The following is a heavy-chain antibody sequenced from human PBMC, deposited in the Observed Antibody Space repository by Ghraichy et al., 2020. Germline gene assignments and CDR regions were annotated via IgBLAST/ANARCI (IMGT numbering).Heavy chain of an antibody. D-gene: IGHD2-2*01. CDR1: GGSINTYY. CDR3: AREGYCSTSSCLRKPFDI. CDR2: IYYSGST. V-gene: IGHV4-59*08. J-gene: IGHJ3*02. Sequence: SETLSLTCTVSGGSINTYYWSWIRQPPGKGLEWIGYIYYSGSTNYNPSLNSRVTLSVDTSKNQFSLKLSSVTAADTAIYYCAREGYCSTSSCLRKPFDIWGRGTIVTVSS.